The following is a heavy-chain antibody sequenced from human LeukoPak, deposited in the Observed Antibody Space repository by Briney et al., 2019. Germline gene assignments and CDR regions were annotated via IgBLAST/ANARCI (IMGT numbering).Heavy chain of an antibody. J-gene: IGHJ4*02. CDR2: ISGSGGST. V-gene: IGHV3-23*01. CDR3: AKDLYFGPLVGAITHIDY. Sequence: QPGGSLRLSCAASGFTFSSYAMSWVRQAPGKGLEWVSAISGSGGSTYYADFVKGRFTISRDNSKNTLYLQMNSLRAEDTAVYYCAKDLYFGPLVGAITHIDYWGQGTLVTVSS. D-gene: IGHD1-26*01. CDR1: GFTFSSYA.